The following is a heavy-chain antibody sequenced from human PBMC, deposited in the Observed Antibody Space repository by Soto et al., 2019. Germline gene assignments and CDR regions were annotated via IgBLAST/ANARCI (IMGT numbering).Heavy chain of an antibody. J-gene: IGHJ4*02. CDR2: IKSQTDGATT. CDR1: GFTFKNSW. V-gene: IGHV3-15*01. CDR3: TTIGK. Sequence: RLVQSGGGLIKPGGSLRLSCAASGFTFKNSWMNWVRQAPGKGLEWVGRIKSQTDGATTDYAEPVKGRFNVSRDDSKNMLFLQMNSLKTEDTAVYYCTTIGKWGQGTLVTVSS. D-gene: IGHD3-10*01.